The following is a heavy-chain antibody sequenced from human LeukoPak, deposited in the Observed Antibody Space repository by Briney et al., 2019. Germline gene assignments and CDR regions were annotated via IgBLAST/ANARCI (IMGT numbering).Heavy chain of an antibody. CDR1: GFTFSSYW. V-gene: IGHV3-74*01. J-gene: IGHJ4*02. Sequence: GGSLRLSCAASGFTFSSYWMHWVRQAPGKGLVWVSRINRDGSSTGYADSVKGRFTISRDNAKNTLYLQMNSLSAEDTAVYYCARVHCSGGGCFYNFDYWGQGSLVTVSS. D-gene: IGHD2-15*01. CDR2: INRDGSST. CDR3: ARVHCSGGGCFYNFDY.